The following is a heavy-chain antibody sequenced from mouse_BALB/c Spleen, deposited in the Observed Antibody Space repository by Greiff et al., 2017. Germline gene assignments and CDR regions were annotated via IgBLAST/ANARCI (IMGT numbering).Heavy chain of an antibody. V-gene: IGHV3-6*02. CDR3: ALYDGYYLYAMDY. J-gene: IGHJ4*01. CDR1: GYSITSGYY. Sequence: ESGPGLVKPSQSLSLTCSVTGYSITSGYYWNWIRQFPGNKLEWMGYISYDGSNNYNPSLKNRISITRDTSENQFFLKLNSVTTEDTATYYCALYDGYYLYAMDYWGQGTSVTVSS. CDR2: ISYDGSN. D-gene: IGHD2-3*01.